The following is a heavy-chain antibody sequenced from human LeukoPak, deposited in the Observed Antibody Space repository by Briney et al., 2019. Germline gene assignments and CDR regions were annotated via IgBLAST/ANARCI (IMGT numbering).Heavy chain of an antibody. CDR2: IYPGDSDT. CDR3: ARRDYFDSSGSATTFDL. Sequence: GESLKISCKGSGYSFTSYWIGWVRQMPGKGLEWMGIIYPGDSDTRYSPSFQGQVTISADKSISTASLQWSSLQASDTAIYYCARRDYFDSSGSATTFDLWGQGTMVTVSS. J-gene: IGHJ3*01. V-gene: IGHV5-51*01. CDR1: GYSFTSYW. D-gene: IGHD3-22*01.